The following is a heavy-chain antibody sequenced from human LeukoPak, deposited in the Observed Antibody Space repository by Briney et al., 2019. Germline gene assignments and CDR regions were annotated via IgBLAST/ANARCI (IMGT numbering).Heavy chain of an antibody. D-gene: IGHD3-22*01. CDR3: ARAGYDIGGYYPFDY. V-gene: IGHV1-2*02. Sequence: ASVKVPCKTSGYTFTAYYMHWVRQAPGQGLEWMGWINPNSGGTKYAQKFQGRVTMTWDTSISTAYMELSRLRSDDTAVYFCARAGYDIGGYYPFDYWGQGTLVTV. CDR2: INPNSGGT. J-gene: IGHJ4*02. CDR1: GYTFTAYY.